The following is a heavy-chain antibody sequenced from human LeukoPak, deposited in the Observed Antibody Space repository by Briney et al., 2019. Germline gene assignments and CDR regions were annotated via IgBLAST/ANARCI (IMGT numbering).Heavy chain of an antibody. D-gene: IGHD2-15*01. Sequence: PSQTLSLTCTVSGGSISRGGYYWSWIRQHTGTGLEWIGYIYHSGSTYYNPSLKSRVTISVDTSMNQFSLKLSSVTAADTAVYYCARVVVVAATDYGMDVWGKGTTVTVSS. CDR3: ARVVVVAATDYGMDV. CDR1: GGSISRGGYY. CDR2: IYHSGST. V-gene: IGHV4-31*03. J-gene: IGHJ6*04.